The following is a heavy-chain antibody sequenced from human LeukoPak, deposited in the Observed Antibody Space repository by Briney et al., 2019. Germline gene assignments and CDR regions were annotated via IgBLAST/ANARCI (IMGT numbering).Heavy chain of an antibody. CDR3: TRYHTNYFDY. Sequence: PTGGSLRLSCAASGFTFSSYSMNWVRQAPGKGLEWVSYISSSSSTIYYADSVKGRFTISRDNAKNSLYLQMNSLRSEDTAVYYCTRYHTNYFDYWGQGTLVTVSS. J-gene: IGHJ4*02. V-gene: IGHV3-48*01. CDR1: GFTFSSYS. CDR2: ISSSSSTI. D-gene: IGHD1-26*01.